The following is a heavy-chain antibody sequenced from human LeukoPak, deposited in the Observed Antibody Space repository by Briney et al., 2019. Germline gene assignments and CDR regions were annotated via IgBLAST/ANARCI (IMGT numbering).Heavy chain of an antibody. CDR2: IYTSGST. V-gene: IGHV4-61*02. CDR3: ARDSSVDPHYTATNPFDY. Sequence: PSETLSLTCTVSGGSISSGSYYWSWIRQPAGKGLEWIGRIYTSGSTTHNSSLKSRVTISLDTSKNHFSLRLSSVTAADTAVYYCARDSSVDPHYTATNPFDYWGQGTLVTVSS. CDR1: GGSISSGSYY. J-gene: IGHJ4*02. D-gene: IGHD5-18*01.